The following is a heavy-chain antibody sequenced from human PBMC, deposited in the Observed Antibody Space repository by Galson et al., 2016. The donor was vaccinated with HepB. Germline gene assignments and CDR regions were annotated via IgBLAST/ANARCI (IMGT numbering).Heavy chain of an antibody. CDR1: GGSISSYY. Sequence: SETLSLTCTVSGGSISSYYWSWIRQPPGKGLEWIGYIYYSGSTNYNPSLKSRVTISVDTSQNQFSLKLSSVTAADTAVYYCARMGAVAGTSLFYWGQGTLVTVAS. D-gene: IGHD6-19*01. J-gene: IGHJ4*02. V-gene: IGHV4-59*01. CDR2: IYYSGST. CDR3: ARMGAVAGTSLFY.